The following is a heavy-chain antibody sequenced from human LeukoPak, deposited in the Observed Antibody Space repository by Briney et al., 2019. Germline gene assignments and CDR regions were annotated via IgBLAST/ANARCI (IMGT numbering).Heavy chain of an antibody. Sequence: SETLSLTCNVSGDSVTSDNFYWAWIRQPPGKGPEWIGTVYRSGSAYHNPSLKSRVTISVDTSKNQFSLKLSSVTAADTAVYYCARELRSTINWGQGTLVTVSS. CDR2: VYRSGSA. D-gene: IGHD4-17*01. J-gene: IGHJ4*02. CDR1: GDSVTSDNFY. CDR3: ARELRSTIN. V-gene: IGHV4-39*07.